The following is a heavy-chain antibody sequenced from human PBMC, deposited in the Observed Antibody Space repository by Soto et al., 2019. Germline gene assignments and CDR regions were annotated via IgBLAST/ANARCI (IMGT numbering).Heavy chain of an antibody. J-gene: IGHJ4*02. V-gene: IGHV3-33*01. CDR3: ARDSPSLRGGAIDY. Sequence: GGSLRLSCAASGFTFSSYGMHWVRQAPGKGLEWVAVIWYDGSNKYYADSVKGRFTISRDNSKNTLYLQMNSLRAEDTAVYYCARDSPSLRGGAIDYWGQGTLVTVSS. CDR2: IWYDGSNK. CDR1: GFTFSSYG. D-gene: IGHD1-26*01.